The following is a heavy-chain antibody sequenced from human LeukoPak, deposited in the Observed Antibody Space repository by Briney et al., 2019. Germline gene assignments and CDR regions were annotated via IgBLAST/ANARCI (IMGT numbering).Heavy chain of an antibody. V-gene: IGHV3-11*05. J-gene: IGHJ4*02. CDR2: INKSSSST. CDR1: GFTFSDYY. D-gene: IGHD3-10*01. Sequence: AGSLTLSCAASGFTFSDYYMSWIRQPPGKGLEWVSYINKSSSSTNYADSVKGRFSISGDNANNSLYLQLNSLAVEDTAVYYCARVRSSGSPLDYWGQGTLVTVSS. CDR3: ARVRSSGSPLDY.